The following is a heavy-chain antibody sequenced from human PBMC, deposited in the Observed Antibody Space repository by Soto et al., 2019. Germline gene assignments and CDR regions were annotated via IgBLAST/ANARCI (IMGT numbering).Heavy chain of an antibody. D-gene: IGHD3-16*01. Sequence: QVQLVQSGAEVKNPGASVKVSCKASGYTFTRYGIGWARQAPGQGLEWMGWINTYNGNTNYAQNAKGRVTLTTNTSTNPAHMELRSLRSNATAIYYCAMVDVYVTPSPQDVWGQGTTVIVSS. CDR3: AMVDVYVTPSPQDV. J-gene: IGHJ6*02. V-gene: IGHV1-18*01. CDR1: GYTFTRYG. CDR2: INTYNGNT.